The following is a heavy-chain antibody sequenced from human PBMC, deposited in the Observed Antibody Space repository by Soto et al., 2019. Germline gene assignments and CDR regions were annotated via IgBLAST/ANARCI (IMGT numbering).Heavy chain of an antibody. CDR1: GFTFSSYS. Sequence: EVQLVESGGGLVKPGGSLRLSCAASGFTFSSYSMNWVRQAPGKGLEWVSSISSSSSYIYYADSVKGRFTISRDNAKNSLYLQMNSLRAEDTAVYYCGRDPPGYSYGSGLGYWGQGTLVTVSS. CDR3: GRDPPGYSYGSGLGY. CDR2: ISSSSSYI. J-gene: IGHJ4*02. D-gene: IGHD5-18*01. V-gene: IGHV3-21*01.